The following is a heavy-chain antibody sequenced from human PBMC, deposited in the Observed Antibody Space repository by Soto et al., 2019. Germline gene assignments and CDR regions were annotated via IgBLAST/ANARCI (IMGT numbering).Heavy chain of an antibody. D-gene: IGHD3-3*01. J-gene: IGHJ4*02. CDR1: GFTFDDYA. Sequence: EVQLVESGGGLVQPGRSLRLSCAASGFTFDDYAMHWVRQAPGKGLEWVAGISWNSGSIGYADSVNGRFTIYRDNGTNPLYLQMKSLRAEETALYYCAKGGSTIFGGVLHVWGQGTLVTVCS. CDR2: ISWNSGSI. CDR3: AKGGSTIFGGVLHV. V-gene: IGHV3-9*01.